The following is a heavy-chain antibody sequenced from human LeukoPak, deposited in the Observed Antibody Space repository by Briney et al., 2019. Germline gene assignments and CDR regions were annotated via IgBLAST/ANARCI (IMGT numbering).Heavy chain of an antibody. CDR3: ARSYGYGTNFDY. Sequence: SQTLSLTCSVSGGSFSGGVYYWTWIRQHPGKGLEWIGYISFTGSTYYNPSLKSRVTISVDTSKNQFSLKLSPVTAADTAVYYCARSYGYGTNFDYWGQGTLVTVSS. D-gene: IGHD5-18*01. CDR2: ISFTGST. CDR1: GGSFSGGVYY. J-gene: IGHJ4*02. V-gene: IGHV4-31*03.